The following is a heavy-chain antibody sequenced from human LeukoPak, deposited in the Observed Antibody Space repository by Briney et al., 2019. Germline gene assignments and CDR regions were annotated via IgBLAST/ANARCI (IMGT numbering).Heavy chain of an antibody. CDR3: AREDSNSENF. CDR1: GYPFTSYG. D-gene: IGHD2/OR15-2a*01. Sequence: ASVKVSCKASGYPFTSYGLTWVRQTPGQGLQWMGWTAAYNGATNYAQIFQGRISMTTDTSTNTGYMELRSLTSDDTAVYYCAREDSNSENFWGQGTLVTVSS. CDR2: TAAYNGAT. V-gene: IGHV1-18*01. J-gene: IGHJ4*02.